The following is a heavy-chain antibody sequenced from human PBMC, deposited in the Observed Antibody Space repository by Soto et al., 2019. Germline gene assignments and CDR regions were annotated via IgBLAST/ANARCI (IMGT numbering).Heavy chain of an antibody. Sequence: GGSLRLSCAASGFTFSSYWMSWVRQAPGKGLEWVANIKQDGSEKYYVDSVKGRFTISRDNAKNSLYLQMNSMRPEDTAVYYCATGHRGLTGTTVVVTVPGWFDPWGQGALVTVSS. V-gene: IGHV3-7*01. D-gene: IGHD2-21*02. CDR2: IKQDGSEK. J-gene: IGHJ5*02. CDR3: ATGHRGLTGTTVVVTVPGWFDP. CDR1: GFTFSSYW.